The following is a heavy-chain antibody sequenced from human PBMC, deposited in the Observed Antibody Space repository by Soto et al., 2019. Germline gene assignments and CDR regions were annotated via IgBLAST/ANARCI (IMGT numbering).Heavy chain of an antibody. CDR2: INHSGST. V-gene: IGHV4-34*01. CDR1: GGSFSGSY. D-gene: IGHD4-17*01. Sequence: SETLSLTCAVYGGSFSGSYWSWIRQPPGKGLEWIGEINHSGSTNYNPSLKSRVTISVDTSKNQFSLKLSSVTAAGTAVDYCARPGDYGDYGDYYYGIDVWGQGTTVTVSS. CDR3: ARPGDYGDYGDYYYGIDV. J-gene: IGHJ6*02.